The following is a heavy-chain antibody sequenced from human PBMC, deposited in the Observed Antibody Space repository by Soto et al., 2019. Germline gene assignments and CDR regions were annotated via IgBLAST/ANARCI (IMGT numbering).Heavy chain of an antibody. CDR1: GFTFSSYA. V-gene: IGHV3-23*01. Sequence: GGSLRLSCAASGFTFSSYAMSWVRQAPGKGLEWVSAISGSGGSTYYADSVKGRFTISRDNSKNTLYLQMNSLRAEDTAVYYCAKDQRTYYDILTCYYLAVALGYFDYWGQGPLVTVSS. J-gene: IGHJ4*02. CDR2: ISGSGGST. D-gene: IGHD3-9*01. CDR3: AKDQRTYYDILTCYYLAVALGYFDY.